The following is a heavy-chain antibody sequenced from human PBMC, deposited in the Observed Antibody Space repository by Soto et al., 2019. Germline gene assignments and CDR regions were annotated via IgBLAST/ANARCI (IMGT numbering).Heavy chain of an antibody. CDR3: ARDYYDSSGYLNFDY. D-gene: IGHD3-22*01. CDR1: GGSISSSSYY. Sequence: PSETLSLTCTVSGGSISSSSYYWGWIRQPPGKGLEWIGSIYYSGSTYYNPSLKSRVTISVDTSKNQFSLKLSSVTAADTAVYYCARDYYDSSGYLNFDYWGQGTLVTVSS. V-gene: IGHV4-39*01. J-gene: IGHJ4*02. CDR2: IYYSGST.